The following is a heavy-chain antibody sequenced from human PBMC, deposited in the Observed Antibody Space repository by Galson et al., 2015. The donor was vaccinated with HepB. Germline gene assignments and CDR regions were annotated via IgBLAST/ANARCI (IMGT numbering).Heavy chain of an antibody. CDR2: IYYSGGT. CDR1: GDSITSSSYY. CDR3: ASNPSTTGYKFNY. D-gene: IGHD1-1*01. Sequence: SETLSLTCTVSGDSITSSSYYWDWIRQPPGKRLEWIGSIYYSGGTYYNPSLTGRVTISVDTSKNQFSLRLTSVTAADTAVYYCASNPSTTGYKFNYWGQGSLVTVSS. J-gene: IGHJ4*02. V-gene: IGHV4-39*01.